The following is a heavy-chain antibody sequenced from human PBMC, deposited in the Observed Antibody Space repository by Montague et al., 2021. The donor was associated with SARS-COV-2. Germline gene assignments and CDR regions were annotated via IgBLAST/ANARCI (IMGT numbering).Heavy chain of an antibody. Sequence: SETLSLTCTVSGGSISSCGYYWIWIRQPPEKGPDWIAFIHYTGSANYNPSLKSRATISVDPYKNQCSLKLTSVTAADAALYYCARHLAVGNSGFDIWGQGTMVTVSS. CDR3: ARHLAVGNSGFDI. CDR1: GGSISSCGYY. CDR2: IHYTGSA. D-gene: IGHD6-19*01. V-gene: IGHV4-61*08. J-gene: IGHJ3*02.